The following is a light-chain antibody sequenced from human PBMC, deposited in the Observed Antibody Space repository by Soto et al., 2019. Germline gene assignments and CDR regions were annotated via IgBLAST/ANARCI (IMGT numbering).Light chain of an antibody. CDR2: GAS. CDR1: QSVSSSF. J-gene: IGKJ1*01. CDR3: HQYGSSPAT. Sequence: EIVLTQSPGTVSLSPGERATLSCRASQSVSSSFLAWYQQKPGQAPRLLIYGASSRATGIPDRFSGSGSGTDFTLTISRLEPEDFAVYYCHQYGSSPATFGQGTKVDI. V-gene: IGKV3-20*01.